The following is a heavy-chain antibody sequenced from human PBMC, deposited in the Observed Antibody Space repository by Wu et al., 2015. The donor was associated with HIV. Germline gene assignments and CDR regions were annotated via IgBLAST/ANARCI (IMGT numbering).Heavy chain of an antibody. CDR2: INPNSGGT. Sequence: QVQLVQSGAEVKKPGASVKVSCKASGYTFTGYYMHWVRQAPGQGLEWMGWINPNSGGTNYAQKFQGRVTMTRDTSISTAYMELSRLRSDDTAVYYCARDPSTWFGELFHYYYYYMDVWGKGTTVTVSS. J-gene: IGHJ6*03. CDR1: GYTFTGYY. V-gene: IGHV1-2*02. D-gene: IGHD3-10*01. CDR3: ARDPSTWFGELFHYYYYYMDV.